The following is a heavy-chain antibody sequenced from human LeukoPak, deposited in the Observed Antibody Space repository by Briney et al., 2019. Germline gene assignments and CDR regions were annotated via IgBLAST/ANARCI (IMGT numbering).Heavy chain of an antibody. CDR2: ISGTGGAT. CDR1: GFSFWNYA. CDR3: VKDPRDTYGTNWFVS. D-gene: IGHD2-21*01. J-gene: IGHJ5*01. Sequence: GGSLRLSCVASGFSFWNYAMSWVRQAPGKGLQWVSQISGTGGATWYAGFARDRFTISRDNSKKTLYLQMSGLRVEDTAMYYCVKDPRDTYGTNWFVSWGQGTLLIVSS. V-gene: IGHV3-23*01.